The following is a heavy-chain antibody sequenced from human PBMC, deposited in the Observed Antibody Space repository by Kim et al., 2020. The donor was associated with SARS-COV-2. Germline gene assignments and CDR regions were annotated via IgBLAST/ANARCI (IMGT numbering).Heavy chain of an antibody. J-gene: IGHJ5*02. CDR3: ARDPPGPTNWFDP. Sequence: YAQGVTGRFVFSLDTSVSTAYLQISSLKAEDTAVYYCARDPPGPTNWFDPWGQGTLVTVSS. V-gene: IGHV7-4-1*02.